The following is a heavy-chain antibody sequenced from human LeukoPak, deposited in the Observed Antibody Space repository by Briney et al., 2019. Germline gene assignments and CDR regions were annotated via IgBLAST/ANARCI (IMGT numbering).Heavy chain of an antibody. CDR2: IYSGGST. CDR1: GFTFSIYD. J-gene: IGHJ4*02. D-gene: IGHD3-22*01. Sequence: GGSLRLSCAASGFTFSIYDMNWVRQAPGKGLEWVSVIYSGGSTYYADSVKGRFTISRDNSKNTLYLQMNSLRAEDTAVYYCATSTYYYDSSGYYYFDYWGQGTLVTVSS. V-gene: IGHV3-53*01. CDR3: ATSTYYYDSSGYYYFDY.